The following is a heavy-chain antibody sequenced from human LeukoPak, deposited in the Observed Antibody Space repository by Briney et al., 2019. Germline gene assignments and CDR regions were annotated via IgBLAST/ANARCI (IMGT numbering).Heavy chain of an antibody. D-gene: IGHD4-17*01. CDR1: GDSFSSHY. Sequence: SETLSLTCTVSGDSFSSHYWTWIRQPPGKGLGWIGYISYIGSTNYNPSLKSRVTISIDTSKNQFSLKLSSVTAADTAVYYCARDLVTVTKGFDIWGQGTMVSVSS. CDR3: ARDLVTVTKGFDI. V-gene: IGHV4-59*11. CDR2: ISYIGST. J-gene: IGHJ3*02.